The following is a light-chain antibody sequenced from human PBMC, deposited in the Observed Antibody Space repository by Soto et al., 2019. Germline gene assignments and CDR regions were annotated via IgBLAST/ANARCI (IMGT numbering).Light chain of an antibody. Sequence: DIQMTQSPSTLSASVGDRVTITCRASQSVSNWLAWYQQKPGKAPKLLISDASNLETGVPSRFSGSRFGTDFTFTISSLQPEDIATYYCQQYDNLPITFGQGTRLEIK. CDR3: QQYDNLPIT. V-gene: IGKV1-33*01. CDR1: QSVSNW. CDR2: DAS. J-gene: IGKJ5*01.